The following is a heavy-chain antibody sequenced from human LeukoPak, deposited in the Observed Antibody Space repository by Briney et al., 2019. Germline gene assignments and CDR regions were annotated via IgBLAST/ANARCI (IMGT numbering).Heavy chain of an antibody. CDR3: ARKLVFDY. CDR2: INPYNGNT. D-gene: IGHD1-1*01. CDR1: GYTFASNSISG. J-gene: IGHJ4*02. Sequence: APVKVSCKASGYTFASNSISGISWVRQAPGQGLEWMGWINPYNGNTKYAQKFQGRVTLTTDTSTSTAYMELRGLRSDDTAVYYCARKLVFDYWGQGTLVTVSS. V-gene: IGHV1-18*04.